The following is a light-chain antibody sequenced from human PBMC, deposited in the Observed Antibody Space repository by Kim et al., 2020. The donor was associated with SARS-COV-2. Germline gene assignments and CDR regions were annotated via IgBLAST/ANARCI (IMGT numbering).Light chain of an antibody. CDR3: QQYNNWPLPCT. J-gene: IGKJ2*02. V-gene: IGKV3-15*01. CDR1: QSFGTN. CDR2: GTS. Sequence: SPGERAPLSRMASQSFGTNLAWYQQTPGQAPRLLRYGTSIRATGIPARFSGSGSGTEFTLTIRSLQSEDFAVYYCQQYNNWPLPCTFGQGTKLEI.